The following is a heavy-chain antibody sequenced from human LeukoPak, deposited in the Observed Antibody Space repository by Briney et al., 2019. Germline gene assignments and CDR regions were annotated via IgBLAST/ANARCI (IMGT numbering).Heavy chain of an antibody. CDR2: ISGSGGST. CDR1: GFTFSSYA. J-gene: IGHJ4*02. D-gene: IGHD2-15*01. Sequence: GGSLRLSCAASGFTFSSYAMSWVRQAPGKGLEWVSAISGSGGSTYYADSVKGRFTTSRDNSKNTLYLQMNSLRAEDTAVYYCAKDPEDIVVVVAATGFDYWGQGTLVTVSS. V-gene: IGHV3-23*01. CDR3: AKDPEDIVVVVAATGFDY.